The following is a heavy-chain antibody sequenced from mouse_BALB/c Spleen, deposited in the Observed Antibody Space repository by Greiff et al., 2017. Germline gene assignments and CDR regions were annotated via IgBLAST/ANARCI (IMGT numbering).Heavy chain of an antibody. D-gene: IGHD2-14*01. CDR1: GFNIKDTY. CDR3: AREDYRYDEGYFDY. CDR2: IDPANGNT. Sequence: EVQLQQSGAELVKPGASVKLSCTASGFNIKDTYMHWVKQRPEQGLEWIGRIDPANGNTKYDPKFQGKATITADTSSNTAYLQLSSLTSEDTAVYYCAREDYRYDEGYFDYWGQGTTRTVSS. V-gene: IGHV14-3*02. J-gene: IGHJ2*01.